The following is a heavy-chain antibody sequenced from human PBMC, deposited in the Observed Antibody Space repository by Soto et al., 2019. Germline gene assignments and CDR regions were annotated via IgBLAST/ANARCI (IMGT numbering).Heavy chain of an antibody. J-gene: IGHJ4*02. CDR3: ARYRREAVAGYTLDN. CDR1: GGSISSNY. V-gene: IGHV4-59*01. CDR2: VYNSGST. D-gene: IGHD6-13*01. Sequence: KPSETLSLTCTVSGGSISSNYWTWIRQTPGKGLEWIGYVYNSGSTNYNPSLKSRVTISEDTSKSQFSLKVNSMTAADTAVYYCARYRREAVAGYTLDNWGQGMLVTVSS.